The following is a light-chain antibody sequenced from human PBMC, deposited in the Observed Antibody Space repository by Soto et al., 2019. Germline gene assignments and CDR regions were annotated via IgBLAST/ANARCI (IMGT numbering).Light chain of an antibody. J-gene: IGLJ1*01. CDR3: SSYTSSSTLYV. CDR1: SSDVGGYNY. Sequence: QSALTQPASMSGSPGQSITISCTGTSSDVGGYNYVSWYQHHPGKAPKLMIYEVSNRPSGVSNRFSGSKSGNTASLTISGLQAEDEADYYCSSYTSSSTLYVFGTGTKLTVL. CDR2: EVS. V-gene: IGLV2-14*01.